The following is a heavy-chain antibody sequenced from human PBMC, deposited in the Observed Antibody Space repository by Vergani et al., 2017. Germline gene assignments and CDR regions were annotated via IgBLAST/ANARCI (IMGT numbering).Heavy chain of an antibody. D-gene: IGHD3-10*01. J-gene: IGHJ4*02. CDR3: AKQYLVSGNYLFDY. CDR2: ISGSGVSA. CDR1: GFALNRHA. V-gene: IGHV3-23*04. Sequence: VQLVESGGGVVQPGTSLRLSCVVSGFALNRHAMYWVRQAPGKGLEWVSGISGSGVSAYYTDSVRGLFTISRDNSKNMLFLQMNNLRTENTAIYYCAKQYLVSGNYLFDYWCQGTLVTVSS.